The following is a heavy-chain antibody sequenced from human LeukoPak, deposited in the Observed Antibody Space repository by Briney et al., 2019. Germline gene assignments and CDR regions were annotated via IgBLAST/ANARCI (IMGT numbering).Heavy chain of an antibody. CDR2: ISAYNGNT. V-gene: IGHV1-18*01. D-gene: IGHD6-19*01. CDR3: ARDLKRGYSSGRYSWGTGSSNDY. CDR1: GYTFTSYG. J-gene: IGHJ4*02. Sequence: ASVKVSCKASGYTFTSYGISWVRQAPGQGLEWMGWISAYNGNTNYAQKLQGRVTMTTDTSTSTAYMGLRSLRSDDTAVYYCARDLKRGYSSGRYSWGTGSSNDYWGQGTLVTVSS.